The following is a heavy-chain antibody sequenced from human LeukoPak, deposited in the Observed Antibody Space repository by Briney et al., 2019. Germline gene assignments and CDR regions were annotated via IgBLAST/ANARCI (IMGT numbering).Heavy chain of an antibody. CDR3: AREGRYWYFDL. V-gene: IGHV4-59*01. Sequence: PSETQSLTCTVSGGSISSYYWSWIRQPPGKGLEWIGYIYYSGSTNYNPSLKSRVTISVDTSKNQFSLKLSSVTAADTAVYYCAREGRYWYFDLWGRGTLVTVSS. CDR1: GGSISSYY. CDR2: IYYSGST. J-gene: IGHJ2*01.